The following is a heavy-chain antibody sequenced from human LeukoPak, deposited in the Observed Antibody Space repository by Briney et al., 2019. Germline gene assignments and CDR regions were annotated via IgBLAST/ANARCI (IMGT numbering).Heavy chain of an antibody. V-gene: IGHV3-7*03. CDR3: ARKGSRRPSPEGV. D-gene: IGHD1-14*01. CDR1: GFTFSLYW. CDR2: IKQDGSEK. Sequence: GGSLRLSCAASGFTFSLYWMSWVRQAPGKGLEWVADIKQDGSEKYYVDSVKGRFTISRDNAKNSLSLQMDSLRAEDTAVYYCARKGSRRPSPEGVWGQGTLVTVSS. J-gene: IGHJ4*02.